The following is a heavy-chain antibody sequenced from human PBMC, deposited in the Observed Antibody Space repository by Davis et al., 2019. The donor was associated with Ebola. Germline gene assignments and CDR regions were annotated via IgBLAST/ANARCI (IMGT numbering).Heavy chain of an antibody. CDR2: IYSGGST. CDR3: ATDSITIFGVDPTIDY. D-gene: IGHD3-3*01. V-gene: IGHV3-53*01. Sequence: PGGSLRLSCAASGFTVSSNYMSWVRQAPGKGLEWVSVIYSGGSTYYADSVKGRFTISRDNAKNTRYLQMNRLRAEDTAVYYCATDSITIFGVDPTIDYWGQGTLVTVSS. J-gene: IGHJ4*02. CDR1: GFTVSSNY.